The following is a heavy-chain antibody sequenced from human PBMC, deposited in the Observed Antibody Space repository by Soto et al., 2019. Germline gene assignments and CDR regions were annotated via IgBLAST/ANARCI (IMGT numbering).Heavy chain of an antibody. CDR1: GFTFSNAW. CDR2: IKSKTDGGTT. J-gene: IGHJ6*02. D-gene: IGHD6-13*01. V-gene: IGHV3-15*01. CDR3: TTEGGSSWLLYYYGMDV. Sequence: GSLRLSCAASGFTFSNAWMSWVRQAPGKGLAWVGRIKSKTDGGTTDYAAPVKGRFTISRDDSKNTLYLQMNSLKTEDTAVYYCTTEGGSSWLLYYYGMDVWGQGTTVTVSS.